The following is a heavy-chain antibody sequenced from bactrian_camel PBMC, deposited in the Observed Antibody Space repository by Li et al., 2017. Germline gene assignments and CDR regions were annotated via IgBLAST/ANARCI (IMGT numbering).Heavy chain of an antibody. D-gene: IGHD3*01. Sequence: VQLVESGGGLVQPGGSLRLSCAASGFTFSSYAMSWVRQVPGKGLEWVSLISSSGGSTYYVDSVKGRFTISQNDARNTVYLQMNNLQPGDTAMYFCAKFFGQVNYHCYDGLRDTSKGPRDWGQGTQVTVS. CDR2: ISSSGGST. V-gene: IGHV3S40*01. CDR3: AKFFGQVNYHCYDGLRDTSKGPRD. CDR1: GFTFSSYA. J-gene: IGHJ4*01.